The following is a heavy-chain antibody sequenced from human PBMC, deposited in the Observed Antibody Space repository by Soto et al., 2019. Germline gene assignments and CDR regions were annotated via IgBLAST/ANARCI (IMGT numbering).Heavy chain of an antibody. D-gene: IGHD2-15*01. CDR2: ISAYNGDT. CDR1: GYTFTNYG. J-gene: IGHJ4*02. CDR3: ARGPAGGLRGGVSY. V-gene: IGHV1-18*04. Sequence: ASVKVSCKTSGYTFTNYGITWVRQAPGQGLKWMGWISAYNGDTNYAQKFQGRVIMTTDTSTATAYMELRSLRSDDTAVYYCARGPAGGLRGGVSYWGQGTLVTVSS.